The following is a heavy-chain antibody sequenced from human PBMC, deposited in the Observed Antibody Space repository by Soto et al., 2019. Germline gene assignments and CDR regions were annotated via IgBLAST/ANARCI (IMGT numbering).Heavy chain of an antibody. V-gene: IGHV4-34*01. D-gene: IGHD3-10*01. Sequence: PSETLSLTCAVYGGSFSGYYWSWIRQPPGKGLEWIGEINHSGSTNYNPSLKSRVTISVDTSKNQFSLKLSSVTAADTAVYYCARGQGVWFGELLDRYFQQWGKGTLVT. CDR2: INHSGST. CDR1: GGSFSGYY. CDR3: ARGQGVWFGELLDRYFQQ. J-gene: IGHJ1*01.